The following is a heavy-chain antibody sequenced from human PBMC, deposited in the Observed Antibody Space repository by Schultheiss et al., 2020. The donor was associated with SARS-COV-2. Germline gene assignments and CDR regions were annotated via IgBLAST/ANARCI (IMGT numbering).Heavy chain of an antibody. CDR2: IHISGST. CDR3: ASSWGSTWEYYFDY. CDR1: GASIISGTYY. D-gene: IGHD1-26*01. J-gene: IGHJ4*02. Sequence: SETLSLTCNVSGASIISGTYYWSWIRQPAGKGLEWLGRIHISGSTNYNPSLKSRVTMSVDTSKNQFSLRLSSVTAADTAVYYCASSWGSTWEYYFDYWGQGAQVTVSS. V-gene: IGHV4-61*02.